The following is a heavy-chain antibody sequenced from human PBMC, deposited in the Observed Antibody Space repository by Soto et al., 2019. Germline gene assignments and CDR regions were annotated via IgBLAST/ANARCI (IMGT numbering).Heavy chain of an antibody. D-gene: IGHD2-15*01. CDR3: ARRGGGVVLAATTPFDY. CDR1: SGSITSANW. CDR2: IYHSGST. V-gene: IGHV4-4*02. J-gene: IGHJ4*02. Sequence: QVPLQESGPRLVRPSGTLSLTCTVSSGSITSANWWSWVSQPPGRGLEWIGEIYHSGSTNYNLSLKSRVTLSVDKSKNQFSLSLSSVTAADTAMYSCARRGGGVVLAATTPFDYWGQGTLVTVSS.